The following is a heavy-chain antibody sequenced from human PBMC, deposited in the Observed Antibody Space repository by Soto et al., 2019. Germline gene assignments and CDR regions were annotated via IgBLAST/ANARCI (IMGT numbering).Heavy chain of an antibody. CDR3: ARARMHYDFWSGYNYYYYGMDV. J-gene: IGHJ6*02. CDR1: GSSISSGGYY. V-gene: IGHV4-31*02. D-gene: IGHD3-3*01. CDR2: IYYSGST. Sequence: SETLSLTXTVSGSSISSGGYYWSWIRQHPGKGLEWIGYIYYSGSTYYNPSLKSRVTISVDTSKNQSSLKLSSVTAADTAVYYCARARMHYDFWSGYNYYYYGMDVWGQGTTVTVSS.